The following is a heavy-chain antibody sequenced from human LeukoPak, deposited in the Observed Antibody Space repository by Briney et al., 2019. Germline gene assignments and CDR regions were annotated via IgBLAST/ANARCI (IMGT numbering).Heavy chain of an antibody. Sequence: ASVKVSCKASGYTFTSYGISWVRQAPGQGLEWMGWISAYNGNTNYAQKLQGRVTITADKSTSTAYMELSSLRSEDTAVYYCAREGDSSGYHEGTLDYWGQGTLVTVSS. CDR2: ISAYNGNT. CDR1: GYTFTSYG. V-gene: IGHV1-18*01. J-gene: IGHJ4*02. CDR3: AREGDSSGYHEGTLDY. D-gene: IGHD3-22*01.